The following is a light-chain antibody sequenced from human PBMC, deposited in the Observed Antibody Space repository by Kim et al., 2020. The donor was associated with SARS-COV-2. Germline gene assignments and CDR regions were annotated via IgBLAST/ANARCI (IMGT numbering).Light chain of an antibody. CDR2: AAS. CDR3: QQYYTYPQT. J-gene: IGKJ1*01. Sequence: ASTGDRVTITCRATLGISSYLAWYQQKPGKAPKLLSCAASTLQSGVPSRFSGSGSGTDFTLTISYLQSEDFATYYCQQYYTYPQTFGQGTKGDIK. V-gene: IGKV1-8*01. CDR1: LGISSY.